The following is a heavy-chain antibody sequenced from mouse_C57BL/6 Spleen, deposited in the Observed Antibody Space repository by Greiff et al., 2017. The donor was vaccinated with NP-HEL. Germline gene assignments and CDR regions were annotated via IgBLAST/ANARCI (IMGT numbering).Heavy chain of an antibody. V-gene: IGHV3-6*01. CDR1: GYSITSGYY. J-gene: IGHJ2*01. CDR2: ISYDGSN. D-gene: IGHD1-1*01. Sequence: ESGPGLVKPSPSLSLTCSVTGYSITSGYYWNWIRQFPGNKLEWMGYISYDGSNNYNPSLKNRISITRDTSKNQFFLKLNSVTTEDTATYYCARGYYGSSSFDYWGQGTTLTVSS. CDR3: ARGYYGSSSFDY.